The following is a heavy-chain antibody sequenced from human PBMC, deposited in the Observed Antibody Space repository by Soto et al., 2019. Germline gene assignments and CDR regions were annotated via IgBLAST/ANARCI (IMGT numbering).Heavy chain of an antibody. Sequence: EVQLLESGGGLVQPGGSLRLSCAASGFTFSSYALTWVRQAPGKGLECVSAISGSGGSTYYADSVKGRFTISRDNSKNTLYLQMNSLRAEDTAVYYCAKSGRTAMPISEYSYYYGMDVWGQGTTVTVSS. CDR3: AKSGRTAMPISEYSYYYGMDV. J-gene: IGHJ6*02. CDR2: ISGSGGST. V-gene: IGHV3-23*01. CDR1: GFTFSSYA. D-gene: IGHD5-18*01.